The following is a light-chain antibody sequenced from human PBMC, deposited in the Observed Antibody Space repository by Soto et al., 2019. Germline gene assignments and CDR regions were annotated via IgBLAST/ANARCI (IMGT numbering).Light chain of an antibody. Sequence: EIEMTQSPATLSSSQGERATLTCRASQSVSSSYLAWDQQKPGQAPRLLIYGAYGRATGIRDRFSGSGSGTDFTLTINILEPEDVAVVYCQQYSRSPPRWTFGQGTKVDIK. J-gene: IGKJ1*01. CDR2: GAY. V-gene: IGKV3-20*01. CDR3: QQYSRSPPRWT. CDR1: QSVSSSY.